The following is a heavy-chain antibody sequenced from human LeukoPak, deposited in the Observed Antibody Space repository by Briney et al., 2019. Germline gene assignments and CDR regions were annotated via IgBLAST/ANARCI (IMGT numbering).Heavy chain of an antibody. V-gene: IGHV3-49*03. CDR2: IRSKAYGGTT. CDR3: TRERNYYYDSKSWFDP. Sequence: GGSLRLSCTASGFTFGDYAMSWFRQAPGKGLEWVGFIRSKAYGGTTEYAASVKGRFTISRDDSKSIAYLQMNSLKTEDTAVYYCTRERNYYYDSKSWFDPWGQGTLVTVSS. D-gene: IGHD3-22*01. CDR1: GFTFGDYA. J-gene: IGHJ5*02.